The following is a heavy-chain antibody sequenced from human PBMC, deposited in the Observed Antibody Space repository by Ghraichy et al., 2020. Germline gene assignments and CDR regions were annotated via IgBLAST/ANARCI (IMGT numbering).Heavy chain of an antibody. V-gene: IGHV3-23*01. CDR3: AKAWGYCSGGAYPSYNWFDH. CDR1: GFTFSNYA. CDR2: IGGKGGPT. Sequence: GGSLRLSCAGSGFTFSNYAMSWVRQAPGKGLEWVSTIGGKGGPTYYADSVKGRFTISRDNSKNTLYLQMNSLRVEDTAVYYCAKAWGYCSGGAYPSYNWFDHWGQGTLVTVSS. D-gene: IGHD2-15*01. J-gene: IGHJ5*02.